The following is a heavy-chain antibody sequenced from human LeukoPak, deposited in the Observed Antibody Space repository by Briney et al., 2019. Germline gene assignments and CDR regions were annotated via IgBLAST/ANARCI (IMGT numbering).Heavy chain of an antibody. V-gene: IGHV1-69-2*01. CDR3: ATTVVVPAAIEEYYFDY. CDR2: VDPEDGET. Sequence: GATVKISCKASGYTFTDYYMHWVQQAPGKGLEWMGRVDPEDGETIYAEKFQGRVTITSDTSTDTAYMELSSLRSEDTAVYYCATTVVVPAAIEEYYFDYWGQGTLVTVSS. CDR1: GYTFTDYY. J-gene: IGHJ4*02. D-gene: IGHD2-2*02.